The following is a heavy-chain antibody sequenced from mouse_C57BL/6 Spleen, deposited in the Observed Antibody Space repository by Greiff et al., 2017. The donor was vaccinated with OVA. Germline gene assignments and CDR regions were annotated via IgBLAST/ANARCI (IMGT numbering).Heavy chain of an antibody. Sequence: VQLQQSGPELVKPGASVKISCKASGYSFTSYYIHWVKQRPGQGLEWIGWIYPGSGNTKYNEKFKGKATLTADTSSSTAYMQLSSLTSEDSAVYYCARGDYGNWYFDGWGTGTTVTVSS. CDR1: GYSFTSYY. J-gene: IGHJ1*03. CDR3: ARGDYGNWYFDG. V-gene: IGHV1-66*01. CDR2: IYPGSGNT. D-gene: IGHD2-1*01.